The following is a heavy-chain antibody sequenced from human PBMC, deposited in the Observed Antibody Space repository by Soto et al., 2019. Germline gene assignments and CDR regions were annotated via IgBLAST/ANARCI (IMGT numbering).Heavy chain of an antibody. D-gene: IGHD6-13*01. CDR3: ARFSWYDGDSITNYYMDF. CDR1: GDSISSRSYY. J-gene: IGHJ6*03. Sequence: LQESGPGLVKPSETLSLTCSVFGDSISSRSYYWAWIRRPPGMGLEWIASISYTGNTYYNPSRTSRAAISGDTSKNQCSLKLSFVTAADTAVYYCARFSWYDGDSITNYYMDFWGNGATVTVSS. CDR2: ISYTGNT. V-gene: IGHV4-39*01.